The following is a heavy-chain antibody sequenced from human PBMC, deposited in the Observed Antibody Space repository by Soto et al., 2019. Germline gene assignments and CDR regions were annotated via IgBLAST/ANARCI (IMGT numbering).Heavy chain of an antibody. CDR1: GGTFSSYT. Sequence: QVQLVQSGAEVKKPGSSVKVSCKASGGTFSSYTISWVRQAPGQGLEWMGRIIPILGIANYAQKFQCRVTITEDKSTSTEYMELRSLRSEDTAVYFCAMDYWSSTSCYRDYWGQGSLVTVTS. D-gene: IGHD2-2*02. CDR3: AMDYWSSTSCYRDY. CDR2: IIPILGIA. V-gene: IGHV1-69*02. J-gene: IGHJ4*02.